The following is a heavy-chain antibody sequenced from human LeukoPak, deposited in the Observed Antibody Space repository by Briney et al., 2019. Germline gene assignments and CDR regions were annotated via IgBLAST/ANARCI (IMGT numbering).Heavy chain of an antibody. CDR2: IYYSGST. D-gene: IGHD5-24*01. CDR3: ARSRDGYSLDS. V-gene: IGHV4-31*03. J-gene: IGHJ5*01. CDR1: GGSISSGGYY. Sequence: SETLSLTCTVSGGSISSGGYYWSWIRQLPEKGLEWIGYIYYSGSTYYNPSLKSRLTISIDTSGNQFFLKMSSVTAADTAVCYCARSRDGYSLDSWGQGTLVTVSS.